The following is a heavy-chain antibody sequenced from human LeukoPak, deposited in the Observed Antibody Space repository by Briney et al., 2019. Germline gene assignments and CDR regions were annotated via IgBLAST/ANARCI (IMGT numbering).Heavy chain of an antibody. Sequence: PSETLSLTCAVYGGSFSGHYWSWIRQPPGKGLEWIGEINHSGSTNYNPSLKSRVTISVDTSKNQFSLKLSSVTAADTAVYYCAREFPPTPYYYSDYWGQGTLVTVSS. J-gene: IGHJ4*02. D-gene: IGHD3-10*01. V-gene: IGHV4-34*01. CDR2: INHSGST. CDR1: GGSFSGHY. CDR3: AREFPPTPYYYSDY.